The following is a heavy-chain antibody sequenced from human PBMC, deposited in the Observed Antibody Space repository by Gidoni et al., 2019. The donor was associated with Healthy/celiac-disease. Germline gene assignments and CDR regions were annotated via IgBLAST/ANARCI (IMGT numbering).Heavy chain of an antibody. CDR2: ISSSSSYI. CDR1: GFTFSSYS. J-gene: IGHJ4*02. V-gene: IGHV3-21*01. CDR3: ARDQYGGYASDY. D-gene: IGHD5-12*01. Sequence: EVQLVESGGGLVKPGGSLSLSGAASGFTFSSYSMNWVRQAPGKGLEWLSSISSSSSYIYYADSVKGRFTISRDYANNSLYLQMNSLRAEDTAVYYCARDQYGGYASDYWGQGTLVTVSS.